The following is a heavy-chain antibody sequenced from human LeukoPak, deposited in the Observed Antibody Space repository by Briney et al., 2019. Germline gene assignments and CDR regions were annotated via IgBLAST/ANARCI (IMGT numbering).Heavy chain of an antibody. CDR1: GGSISTYY. CDR2: IYYSGTT. Sequence: PSETLSLTCTVSGGSISTYYWSWFRQPPGKGLEWIAYIYYSGTTNYNPSLKSRVTISVDTSKNQFSLKLTSVTAADTAVYYCARHSLGSYSDFDYWGQGTLVTVSS. D-gene: IGHD1-26*01. J-gene: IGHJ4*02. CDR3: ARHSLGSYSDFDY. V-gene: IGHV4-59*08.